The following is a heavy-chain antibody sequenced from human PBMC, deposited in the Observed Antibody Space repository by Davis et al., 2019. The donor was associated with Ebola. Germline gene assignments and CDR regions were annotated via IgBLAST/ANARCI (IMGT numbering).Heavy chain of an antibody. J-gene: IGHJ4*02. CDR2: IYYSGST. Sequence: MPGGSLRLSCTVSGGSISSSSYYWGWIRQPPGKGLEWIGSIYYSGSTYYNPSLKSRVTISVDTSKNQFSLKLSSVTAADTAGYYCARHGRTVRFLEWLLPDYWGQGTLVTVSS. D-gene: IGHD3-3*01. CDR1: GGSISSSSYY. V-gene: IGHV4-39*01. CDR3: ARHGRTVRFLEWLLPDY.